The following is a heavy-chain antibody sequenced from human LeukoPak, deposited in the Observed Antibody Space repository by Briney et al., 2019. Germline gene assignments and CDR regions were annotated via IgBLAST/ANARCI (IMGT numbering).Heavy chain of an antibody. CDR1: GGSISSYY. CDR3: ARLSKDTVVLPAAMAHYFDY. D-gene: IGHD2-2*01. Sequence: SETLSLTCTVSGGSISSYYWSWIRQPPGKGLQFIGYMHYTGSTNYNPSLESRVTLSVDTSKNQFSLKLRSVTAADTAVYYCARLSKDTVVLPAAMAHYFDYWSQGTLVTVSS. V-gene: IGHV4-59*08. CDR2: MHYTGST. J-gene: IGHJ4*02.